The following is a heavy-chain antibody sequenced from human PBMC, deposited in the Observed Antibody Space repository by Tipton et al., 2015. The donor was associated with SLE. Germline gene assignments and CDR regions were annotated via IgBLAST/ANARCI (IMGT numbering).Heavy chain of an antibody. CDR1: GFTFSDYY. V-gene: IGHV3-11*01. CDR3: ARDLYPYGLEV. CDR2: ISGSGKTI. D-gene: IGHD3-10*01. Sequence: SLRLSCAASGFTFSDYYMTWIRQAPGEGLEWVSYISGSGKTIYYADSVKGRFTISRDDAKKSLYLQMNSLRAEDTALYYCARDLYPYGLEVWGQGTTVTVSS. J-gene: IGHJ6*02.